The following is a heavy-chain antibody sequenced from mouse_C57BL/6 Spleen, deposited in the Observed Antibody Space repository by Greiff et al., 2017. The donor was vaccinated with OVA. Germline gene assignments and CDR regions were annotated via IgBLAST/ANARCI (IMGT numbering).Heavy chain of an antibody. V-gene: IGHV3-1*01. CDR1: GYSITSGYD. CDR2: ISYSGST. D-gene: IGHD6-1*01. J-gene: IGHJ1*03. CDR3: ARDLSYFDV. Sequence: VQLKQSGPGMVKPSQSLSLTCTVTGYSITSGYDWHWIRHFPGNKLEWMGYISYSGSTNYNPSLKSRISITHDTSKNHFFLKLNSVTTEDTATYYCARDLSYFDVWGTGTTVTVSS.